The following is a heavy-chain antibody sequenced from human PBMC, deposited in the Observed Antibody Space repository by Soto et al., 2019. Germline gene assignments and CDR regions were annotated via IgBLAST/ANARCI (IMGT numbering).Heavy chain of an antibody. Sequence: EVQLVESGGDLVKPGGSLRLSCAASEFTFANAWISWVRQAPGKGLEWVGRIKSKADGGTTDYAAPVKGRFTISRDESQNTLYLQMNSLITEDTAVYYCTSLYYGHWGQGTLVTVSS. D-gene: IGHD4-17*01. V-gene: IGHV3-15*01. CDR3: TSLYYGH. CDR1: EFTFANAW. CDR2: IKSKADGGTT. J-gene: IGHJ4*02.